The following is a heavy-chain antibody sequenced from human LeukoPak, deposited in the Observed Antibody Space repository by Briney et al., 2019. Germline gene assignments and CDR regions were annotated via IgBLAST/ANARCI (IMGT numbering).Heavy chain of an antibody. D-gene: IGHD4-23*01. CDR1: GFTFGSYA. CDR2: ISYDGSNK. Sequence: GGSLRLSCAASGFTFGSYAMHWVRQAPGKGLEWVAVISYDGSNKYYADSVKGRFTISRDNSKNTLYLQMNSLRAEDTAVYYCARETTVVPTYYYGMDVWGQGTTVTVSS. CDR3: ARETTVVPTYYYGMDV. J-gene: IGHJ6*02. V-gene: IGHV3-30*04.